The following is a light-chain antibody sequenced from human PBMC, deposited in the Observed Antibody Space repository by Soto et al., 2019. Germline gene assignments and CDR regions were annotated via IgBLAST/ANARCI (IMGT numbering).Light chain of an antibody. CDR3: QQYKTYPFT. CDR1: QPINSW. CDR2: DAS. J-gene: IGKJ2*01. Sequence: DVQMTQSPSTLSASVGDRVTITCRASQPINSWLAWFQQKPGKAPQLLIHDASSLESGVPSRFSGIGFGTDFTLIITNLQPDDFATYYCQQYKTYPFTFGQGTKVDIK. V-gene: IGKV1-5*01.